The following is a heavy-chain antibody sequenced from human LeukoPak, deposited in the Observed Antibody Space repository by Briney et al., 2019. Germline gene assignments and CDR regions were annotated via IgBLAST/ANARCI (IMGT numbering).Heavy chain of an antibody. V-gene: IGHV3-74*01. CDR2: INTDGTVT. CDR1: GFTFSKYW. CDR3: ATKQWLAPPPDS. J-gene: IGHJ4*02. Sequence: PGGSLRLSCAASGFTFSKYWMLWVRQAPGKGLESVSRINTDGTVTTYADSVKGRFTVSRDNADNTMFLQMNSVRHEDTAVYYCATKQWLAPPPDSWGQGTPVTVSS. D-gene: IGHD6-19*01.